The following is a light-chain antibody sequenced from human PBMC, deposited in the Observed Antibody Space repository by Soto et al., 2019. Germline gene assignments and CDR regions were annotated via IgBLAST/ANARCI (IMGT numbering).Light chain of an antibody. CDR3: QQRSNWPSIT. V-gene: IGKV3D-20*02. J-gene: IGKJ5*01. CDR2: GTS. CDR1: QSVSNND. Sequence: EIVLTQSPGTLSLSPGERATLSCRASQSVSNNDLVWYQQKPGQAPRLLIYGTSSRATGIPDRFSGSGSGTDFTLSISRLEPEDFAVYYCQQRSNWPSITFGQGTRLEIK.